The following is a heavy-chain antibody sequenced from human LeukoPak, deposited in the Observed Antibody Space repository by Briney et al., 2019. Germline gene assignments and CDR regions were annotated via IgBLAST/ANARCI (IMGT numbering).Heavy chain of an antibody. CDR1: GDTFTSYY. CDR2: INPSGDST. CDR3: ARGRHSYESSDYYYEGDAFDI. D-gene: IGHD3-22*01. Sequence: ASVKVSCKASGDTFTSYYMHWVRQAPGQGLEWMGIINPSGDSTSSAQTFQGRVTMTRDMSTSTVYMALSSLRTEDTAVYYCARGRHSYESSDYYYEGDAFDIWGQGTMVTVSS. V-gene: IGHV1-46*01. J-gene: IGHJ3*02.